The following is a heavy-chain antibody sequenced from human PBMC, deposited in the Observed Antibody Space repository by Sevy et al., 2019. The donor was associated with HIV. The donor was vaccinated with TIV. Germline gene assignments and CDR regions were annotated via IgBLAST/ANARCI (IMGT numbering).Heavy chain of an antibody. D-gene: IGHD3-22*01. J-gene: IGHJ6*02. CDR3: ARDAYYYDSSGYYLNNYYYGMDV. CDR1: GYTFTSYG. V-gene: IGHV1-18*01. Sequence: ASVKVSCKASGYTFTSYGISWVRQAPGQGLEWMGWISAYNGNTNYAQKLQGRVTMTTDASTSTAYMELRSLRSDDTAVYYCARDAYYYDSSGYYLNNYYYGMDVWGQGTTVTVSS. CDR2: ISAYNGNT.